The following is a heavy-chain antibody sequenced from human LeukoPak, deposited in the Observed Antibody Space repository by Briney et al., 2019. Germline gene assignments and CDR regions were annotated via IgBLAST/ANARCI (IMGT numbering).Heavy chain of an antibody. J-gene: IGHJ4*02. V-gene: IGHV4-34*01. Sequence: SETLSLTCGVYGVSFSGYYWSWIRQPPRKGLEWIGEINHSGSTNYNPSLKSRVTISVDTSKNQFSLKLSSVTAADTAVYYCARWYYYGSGSSQWGQGTLVTVSS. CDR1: GVSFSGYY. D-gene: IGHD3-10*01. CDR2: INHSGST. CDR3: ARWYYYGSGSSQ.